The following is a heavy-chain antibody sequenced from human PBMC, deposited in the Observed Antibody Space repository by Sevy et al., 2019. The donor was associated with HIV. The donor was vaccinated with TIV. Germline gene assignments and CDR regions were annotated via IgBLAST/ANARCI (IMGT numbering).Heavy chain of an antibody. J-gene: IGHJ4*02. CDR1: GFTFSIYY. D-gene: IGHD3-10*01. V-gene: IGHV3-74*01. CDR2: INSDGKIT. CDR3: ARGRKGVGDY. Sequence: GGSLRLSCAASGFTFSIYYMHWVRQVPGKGLVWVSRINSDGKITDYADSVKGRFTISRDNAKNTMYLQMNSLRAEDTAVYYCARGRKGVGDYWGQGTLVTVSS.